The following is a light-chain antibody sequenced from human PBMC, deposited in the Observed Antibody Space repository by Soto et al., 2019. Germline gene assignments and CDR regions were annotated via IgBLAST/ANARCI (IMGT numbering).Light chain of an antibody. CDR1: QSVSSNY. Sequence: EIVLTQSPGTLSWSPGERATLSCRASQSVSSNYLAWYQQKPGQAPKLLIYGASSRATGIPDRFSGSGSGTDFILTISRLEPEDFAMYYCQQSGKSFPLTFGGGTKLEI. V-gene: IGKV3-20*01. CDR3: QQSGKSFPLT. CDR2: GAS. J-gene: IGKJ4*01.